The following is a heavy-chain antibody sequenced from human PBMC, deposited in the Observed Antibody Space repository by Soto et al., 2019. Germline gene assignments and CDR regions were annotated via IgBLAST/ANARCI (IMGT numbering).Heavy chain of an antibody. J-gene: IGHJ4*02. D-gene: IGHD2-2*01. V-gene: IGHV3-23*01. CDR2: ISDSGGLT. CDR3: AKRQGVGAAAKNFDF. CDR1: GFTFSNHA. Sequence: GGSLRLSCAASGFTFSNHAMSWVRQAPGKGLEWVSGISDSGGLTYYADSVKGRFSMSRDNSKNTLYLQMKNLRAEDTAVYFCAKRQGVGAAAKNFDFWGQGTLVTVSS.